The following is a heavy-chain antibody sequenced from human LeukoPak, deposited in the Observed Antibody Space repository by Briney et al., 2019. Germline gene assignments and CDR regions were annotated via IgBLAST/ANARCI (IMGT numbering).Heavy chain of an antibody. Sequence: GGSLRLSCAASGFNFSSYAMSWVRQAPGKGLEWVSVISGSGGSTYYADSVKGRFTISRDNSKNTLYLQMNSLRAEDTAVYYCAKDATIVYYYMDVWGKGTTATISS. CDR1: GFNFSSYA. J-gene: IGHJ6*03. D-gene: IGHD1-26*01. CDR3: AKDATIVYYYMDV. V-gene: IGHV3-23*01. CDR2: ISGSGGST.